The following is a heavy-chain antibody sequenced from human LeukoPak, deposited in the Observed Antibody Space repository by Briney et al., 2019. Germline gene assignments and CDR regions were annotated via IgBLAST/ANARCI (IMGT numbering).Heavy chain of an antibody. V-gene: IGHV3-30-3*01. D-gene: IGHD3-3*01. CDR1: GFTFISYA. J-gene: IGHJ4*02. Sequence: GGSLRLSCAASGFTFISYAMHWVRQAPGKGLEWVAVISYDGSNKYYADSVKGRFTISRDNAKNSLYLQMNSLRAEDTAVYYCARVGGIFGVVNLLPDYWGQGTPVTVSS. CDR3: ARVGGIFGVVNLLPDY. CDR2: ISYDGSNK.